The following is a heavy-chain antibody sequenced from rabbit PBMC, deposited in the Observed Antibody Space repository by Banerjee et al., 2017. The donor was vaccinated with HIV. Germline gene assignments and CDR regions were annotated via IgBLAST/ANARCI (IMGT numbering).Heavy chain of an antibody. CDR3: ARDLAGVIGWNFHL. CDR2: IYADSGGST. J-gene: IGHJ4*01. D-gene: IGHD4-1*01. V-gene: IGHV1S40*01. Sequence: QSLEESGGDLVKPGASLTLTCTASGFSFSSSYWICWVRQAPGKGLEWIGCIYADSGGSTYYASWARGRFTISKTSSTTVTLRMTSLTAADTATYFCARDLAGVIGWNFHLWGQGTLVTVS. CDR1: GFSFSSSYW.